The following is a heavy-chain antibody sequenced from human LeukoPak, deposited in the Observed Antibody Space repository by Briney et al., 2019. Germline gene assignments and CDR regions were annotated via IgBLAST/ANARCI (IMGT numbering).Heavy chain of an antibody. D-gene: IGHD6-19*01. CDR3: ARWGTVAFDY. V-gene: IGHV3-11*06. CDR2: ISSSSTYT. CDR1: GFTFSDYY. J-gene: IGHJ4*02. Sequence: GGSLRLSCAASGFTFSDYYKSWIRQAPGKGLEWVSSISSSSTYTNYADSVKDRFTISRDNAKNSLYLQMNSLRAEDTAVYYCARWGTVAFDYWGQGTLVTVSS.